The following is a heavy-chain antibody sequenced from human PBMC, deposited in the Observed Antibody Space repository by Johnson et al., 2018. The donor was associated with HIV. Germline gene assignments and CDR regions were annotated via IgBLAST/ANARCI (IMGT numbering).Heavy chain of an antibody. Sequence: VQLVESGGGLIQPGGSLRLSCAASGFTFSSYAMSWVRQAPGKGLEWVSVIYSGGSTFNAHSVKGRFTISRDNSENTVYLQMNSLRAEDTAVYYCARDPFPRFYALDIWGQGTMVTVST. V-gene: IGHV3-66*01. CDR1: GFTFSSYA. J-gene: IGHJ3*02. CDR2: IYSGGST. CDR3: ARDPFPRFYALDI.